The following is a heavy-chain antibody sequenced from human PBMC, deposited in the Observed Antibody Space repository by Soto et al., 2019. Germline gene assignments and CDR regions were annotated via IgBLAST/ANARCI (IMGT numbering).Heavy chain of an antibody. D-gene: IGHD3-9*01. Sequence: SETLSLRCSGSGGSISSSSYYWGWIRQPPGKGLEWIGSIYYSGSTYYNPSLKSRVTISADTSKNQFSLKLSSVTAADTAVYYCARRLRYFVWPYYSYSMDVSGTAPTVTLSS. V-gene: IGHV4-39*01. CDR2: IYYSGST. J-gene: IGHJ6*03. CDR1: GGSISSSSYY. CDR3: ARRLRYFVWPYYSYSMDV.